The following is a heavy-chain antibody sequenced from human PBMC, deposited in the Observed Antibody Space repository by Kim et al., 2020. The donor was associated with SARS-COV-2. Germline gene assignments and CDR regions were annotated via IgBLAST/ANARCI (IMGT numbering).Heavy chain of an antibody. J-gene: IGHJ4*02. CDR3: ARGALRFLANFDY. CDR1: GYTFTRYA. Sequence: ASVKVSCKASGYTFTRYAMHWVRQAPGQRLEWLGWINSGNGNTKYSQKFQGRVTITRDTSASTAYMELSSLKSEDTAVYYCARGALRFLANFDYWGQGTLVTVAS. CDR2: INSGNGNT. V-gene: IGHV1-3*01. D-gene: IGHD3-3*01.